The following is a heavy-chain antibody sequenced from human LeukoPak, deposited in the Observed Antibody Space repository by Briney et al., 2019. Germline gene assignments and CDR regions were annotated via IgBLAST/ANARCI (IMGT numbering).Heavy chain of an antibody. J-gene: IGHJ6*02. V-gene: IGHV4-4*07. Sequence: PSETLSLTCTVSGGSISSYYWSWIRQPAGKGLEWIGRIYTSGSTNYNPSLKSRVTMSVDTSKNQFSLKLSSVTAADTAVYYCAREGAWDFSGYSSGMDVWGQGTTVTVSS. D-gene: IGHD2-15*01. CDR2: IYTSGST. CDR3: AREGAWDFSGYSSGMDV. CDR1: GGSISSYY.